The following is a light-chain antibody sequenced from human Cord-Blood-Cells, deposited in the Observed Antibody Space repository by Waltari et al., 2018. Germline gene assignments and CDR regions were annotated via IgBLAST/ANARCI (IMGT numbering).Light chain of an antibody. J-gene: IGKJ2*03. CDR2: WAS. V-gene: IGKV4-1*01. CDR1: QSVLYSTNNKNY. CDR3: QQYYSTPYS. Sequence: DIVMTQSPDSPAVSLGERATINCESSQSVLYSTNNKNYLAWYQQKPGQPPKLLIYWASTRESGVPDRFSGSGSGTDFTLTISSLQAEDVAGYYCQQYYSTPYSFGQGTKLEIK.